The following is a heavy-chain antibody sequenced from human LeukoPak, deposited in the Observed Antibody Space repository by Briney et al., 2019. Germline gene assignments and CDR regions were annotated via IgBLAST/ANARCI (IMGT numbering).Heavy chain of an antibody. J-gene: IGHJ4*02. V-gene: IGHV3-30*02. Sequence: PGGSLRLSCAASGFTFSSYGMHWVRQAPGKGLEWVAFIRYDGSNKYYADSVKGRFTISRDNSKNTLYLQMNSLRAEDTAVYYCAKDALWFGESGECDYWGQGTLVTASS. CDR1: GFTFSSYG. CDR2: IRYDGSNK. D-gene: IGHD3-10*01. CDR3: AKDALWFGESGECDY.